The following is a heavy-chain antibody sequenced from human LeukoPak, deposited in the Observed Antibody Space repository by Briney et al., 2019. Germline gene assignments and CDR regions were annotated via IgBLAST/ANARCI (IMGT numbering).Heavy chain of an antibody. CDR3: TTIVGANRGYYGMDV. J-gene: IGHJ6*02. Sequence: GGSLRLSCAASGFTFSNAWMSWVSQAPGKGLEWVGRIKSKTDGGTTDYAAPVKGRFTISRDDSKNTLYLQMNSLKTEDTAMYYCTTIVGANRGYYGMDVGGQGTTVTVSS. D-gene: IGHD1-26*01. CDR1: GFTFSNAW. CDR2: IKSKTDGGTT. V-gene: IGHV3-15*01.